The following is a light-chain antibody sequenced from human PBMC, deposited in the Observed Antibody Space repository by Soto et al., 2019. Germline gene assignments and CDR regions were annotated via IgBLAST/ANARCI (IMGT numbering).Light chain of an antibody. CDR1: QSISSW. CDR3: QQYVTAFRT. V-gene: IGKV1-5*03. CDR2: KAS. J-gene: IGKJ1*01. Sequence: DIQMTQSPSTLSASVGDRVTITCRASQSISSWLAWYQQKPGKAPQLVIYKASTLQSGVPSRFSGSGSGTEFTLTISSLQPDDFATYYCQQYVTAFRTFGQGTKVDIK.